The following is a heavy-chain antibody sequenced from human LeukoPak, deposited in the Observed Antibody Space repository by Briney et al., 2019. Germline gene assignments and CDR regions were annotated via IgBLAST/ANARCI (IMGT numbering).Heavy chain of an antibody. CDR3: ARDKYYGLGRPDY. CDR2: IKSDGSDT. J-gene: IGHJ4*02. V-gene: IGHV3-74*01. D-gene: IGHD3-10*01. CDR1: GFTFSSYG. Sequence: PGGSLRLSCAASGFTFSSYGMHWVRQAPGRGLVWVSRIKSDGSDTTYADSVKGRFTISRDNPKNTLYLQMNSLRAEDTAVYYCARDKYYGLGRPDYWGQGTLVTVSS.